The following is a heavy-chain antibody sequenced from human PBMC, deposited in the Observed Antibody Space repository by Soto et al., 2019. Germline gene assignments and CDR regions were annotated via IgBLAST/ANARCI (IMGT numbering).Heavy chain of an antibody. V-gene: IGHV1-18*01. CDR1: GYTFFTYD. Sequence: ASVKVSCKTSGYTFFTYDISWVRQAPGQGLEWMGWISTYSGDTKYAQKFQGRVTMTTDTSTTTAYLELRSLRSDDTAVYYCARHHGPTTSENWFDPWGQGTLVTVSS. D-gene: IGHD5-12*01. CDR3: ARHHGPTTSENWFDP. J-gene: IGHJ5*02. CDR2: ISTYSGDT.